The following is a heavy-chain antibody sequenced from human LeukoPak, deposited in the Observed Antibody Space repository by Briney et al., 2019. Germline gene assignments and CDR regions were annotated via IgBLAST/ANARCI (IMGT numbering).Heavy chain of an antibody. CDR1: GGTFSSYA. D-gene: IGHD2-2*01. Sequence: ASVKVSCRASGGTFSSYAISWVRQAPGQGLEWMGGIIPIFGTANYAQKFQGRVTITADESTSTAYMEPSSLRSEDTAVYYCARPSPYCSSTSCYDGNWFDHWGQGTLVTVSS. CDR3: ARPSPYCSSTSCYDGNWFDH. J-gene: IGHJ5*02. CDR2: IIPIFGTA. V-gene: IGHV1-69*13.